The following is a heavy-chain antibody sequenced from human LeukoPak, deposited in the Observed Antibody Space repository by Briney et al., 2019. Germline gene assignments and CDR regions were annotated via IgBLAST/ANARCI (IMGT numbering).Heavy chain of an antibody. CDR3: AREGGIVGAFDP. Sequence: GGSLRLSCAASGFTFSSYWMHWVRQAPGKGLVWVSRINSDGSNTSYADSVKGRITISRDNAKNTLYLQMNSLRAEDTAVYYCAREGGIVGAFDPWGQGTLVTVSS. J-gene: IGHJ5*02. V-gene: IGHV3-74*01. CDR2: INSDGSNT. CDR1: GFTFSSYW. D-gene: IGHD1-26*01.